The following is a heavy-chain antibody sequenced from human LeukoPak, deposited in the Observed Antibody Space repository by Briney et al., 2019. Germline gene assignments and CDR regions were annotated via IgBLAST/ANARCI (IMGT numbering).Heavy chain of an antibody. CDR1: GFTFDNYR. V-gene: IGHV3-23*01. CDR2: VNADGGNT. CDR3: TKRVKYGGTWDHFAD. Sequence: GGSLRLSCAASGFTFDNYRMSWVRQAPGKGLEWVSTVNADGGNTYYADSVKGRFTISRDNSKSTLILQMNSLRVEDTALYYCTKRVKYGGTWDHFADWGQGTLVTASS. D-gene: IGHD1-26*01. J-gene: IGHJ4*02.